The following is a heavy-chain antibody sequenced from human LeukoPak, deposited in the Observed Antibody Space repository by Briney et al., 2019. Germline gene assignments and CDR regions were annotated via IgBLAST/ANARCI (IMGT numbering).Heavy chain of an antibody. CDR1: GGTFSSYV. CDR2: IIPMFGTA. D-gene: IGHD3-10*01. Sequence: SEKVSCKASGGTFSSYVISWVRQAPGQGLEWMGRIIPMFGTAKYAQKLQGRVKITTDEPTRTDHMELSSLRSEDTAMYYCAITYGSENWFDPWGQGTLVTVTS. CDR3: AITYGSENWFDP. J-gene: IGHJ5*02. V-gene: IGHV1-69*05.